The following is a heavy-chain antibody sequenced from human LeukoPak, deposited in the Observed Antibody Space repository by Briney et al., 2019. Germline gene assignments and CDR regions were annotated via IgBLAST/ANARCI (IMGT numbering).Heavy chain of an antibody. J-gene: IGHJ5*02. D-gene: IGHD2-21*02. CDR3: ARDRAAYCGGDCYPNWCDP. V-gene: IGHV4-61*02. CDR1: GVSISSGSYY. CDR2: IYTSGST. Sequence: SQTLSLTCTASGVSISSGSYYWSWIRQPAGKGLVWVGRIYTSGSTNYNPSLNSRVTISVDTSKNQFSLKLSSVTAADTAVYYCARDRAAYCGGDCYPNWCDPWGQGTLVTVSS.